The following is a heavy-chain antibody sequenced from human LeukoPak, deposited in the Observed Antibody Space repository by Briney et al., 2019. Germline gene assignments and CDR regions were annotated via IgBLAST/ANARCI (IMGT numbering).Heavy chain of an antibody. CDR2: INSDGSST. CDR1: GFTFSSYW. Sequence: GGSLRLSCAASGFTFSSYWMHWVRQAPGKGPVWVSRINSDGSSTSYADSVKGRFTISRDNAKNTLYLQMNSLRAEDTAVYYCARDKALWFGELSLDYWGQGTLVTVSS. CDR3: ARDKALWFGELSLDY. D-gene: IGHD3-10*01. V-gene: IGHV3-74*01. J-gene: IGHJ4*02.